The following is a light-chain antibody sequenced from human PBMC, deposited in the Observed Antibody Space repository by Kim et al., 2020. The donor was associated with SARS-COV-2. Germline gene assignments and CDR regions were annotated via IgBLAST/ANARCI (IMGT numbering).Light chain of an antibody. Sequence: SVCPGERAALSGRASQSLNSSLAWYQQKPGQAPRLLSCGASASANGIPGRFSGSGSGTEFTLTISSLQSEDCAVYYCQQYNNWPYTLGQGTKLEI. J-gene: IGKJ2*01. V-gene: IGKV3-15*01. CDR1: QSLNSS. CDR3: QQYNNWPYT. CDR2: GAS.